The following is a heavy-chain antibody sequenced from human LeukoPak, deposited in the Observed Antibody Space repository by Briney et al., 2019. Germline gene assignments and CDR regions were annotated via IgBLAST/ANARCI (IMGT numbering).Heavy chain of an antibody. D-gene: IGHD3-22*01. CDR2: NNWNGSRR. J-gene: IGHJ3*02. V-gene: IGHV3-20*04. CDR1: GFTFHDYG. CDR3: ARAEYYDGSGPDAFEI. Sequence: GGPLRLPCAASGFTFHDYGMIWVRQAPGKGLDGVSGNNWNGSRRGYAECGKGRFTISRDNAKNSLYLQMNSLRAEDTALYYCARAEYYDGSGPDAFEIWGEGKMVTVSS.